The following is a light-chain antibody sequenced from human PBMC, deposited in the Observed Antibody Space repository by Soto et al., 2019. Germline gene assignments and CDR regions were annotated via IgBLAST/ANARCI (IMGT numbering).Light chain of an antibody. CDR2: GTS. J-gene: IGKJ5*01. CDR1: QSVSGN. Sequence: ETVMTQSPATLSVSPGERATLSCRASQSVSGNLAWYQHKPGQAPRLLIYGTSIRATGIPARFSGSGFGTEFTLNISSLQSEDFAVYYCQQYTNWPPITFGQGTRLEIK. CDR3: QQYTNWPPIT. V-gene: IGKV3-15*01.